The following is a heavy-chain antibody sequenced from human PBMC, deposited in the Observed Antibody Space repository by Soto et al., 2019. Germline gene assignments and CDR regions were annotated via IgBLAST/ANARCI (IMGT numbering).Heavy chain of an antibody. Sequence: QVQLVQSGAEVKKPGSSVKVSCKASGGTFSSYTISWVRQAPGQGLEWMGRIIPILGIANYAQKFQGRVTITXXQXTXXADMELSSLRSEDTAVYYCASQLGYCSGGSCPFDYWGQGTLVTVSS. D-gene: IGHD2-15*01. V-gene: IGHV1-69*02. CDR1: GGTFSSYT. CDR3: ASQLGYCSGGSCPFDY. J-gene: IGHJ4*02. CDR2: IIPILGIA.